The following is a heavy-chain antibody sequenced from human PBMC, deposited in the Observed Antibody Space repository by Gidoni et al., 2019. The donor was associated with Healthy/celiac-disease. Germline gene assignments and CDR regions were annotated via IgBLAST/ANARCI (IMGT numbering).Heavy chain of an antibody. J-gene: IGHJ6*02. CDR3: AREATVTTFGRKPHEYYYYYYGMDV. CDR2: IYYSGST. CDR1: GGSISSGGYY. V-gene: IGHV4-31*03. Sequence: QVQLQESGPGLVKPSQTLSLTCTVSGGSISSGGYYWSWIRQHPGKGLEWIGYIYYSGSTYYNPSLKSRVTISVDTSKNQFSLKLSSVTAADTAVYYCAREATVTTFGRKPHEYYYYYYGMDVWGQGTTVTVSS. D-gene: IGHD4-17*01.